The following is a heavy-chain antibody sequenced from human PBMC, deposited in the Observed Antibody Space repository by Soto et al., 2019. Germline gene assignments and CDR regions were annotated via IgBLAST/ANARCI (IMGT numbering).Heavy chain of an antibody. J-gene: IGHJ4*02. CDR1: GFTFSRHG. Sequence: LGESLKISCKGPGFTFSRHGLSWVRQAPGKGLEWVSTINPSGDSTFYADSVKGRFTISRDNSKNTVYLQMNSLSVGDTAVYLCAKVDVSTAGSFDYWGQGALVTVSS. D-gene: IGHD6-13*01. CDR2: INPSGDST. CDR3: AKVDVSTAGSFDY. V-gene: IGHV3-23*01.